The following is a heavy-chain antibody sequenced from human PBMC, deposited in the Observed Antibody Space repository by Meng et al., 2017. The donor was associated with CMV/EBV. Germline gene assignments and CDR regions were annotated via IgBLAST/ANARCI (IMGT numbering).Heavy chain of an antibody. Sequence: GGSLRLSCAASGFTFSSYAMSWVRQAPGKGLEWVSAISGSGGSTYYADSVKGRFTISRDNAKNSLYLQMNSPRAEDTAVYYCARAPGSYYDYWGQGTLVTVSS. V-gene: IGHV3-23*01. J-gene: IGHJ4*02. D-gene: IGHD1-26*01. CDR3: ARAPGSYYDY. CDR2: ISGSGGST. CDR1: GFTFSSYA.